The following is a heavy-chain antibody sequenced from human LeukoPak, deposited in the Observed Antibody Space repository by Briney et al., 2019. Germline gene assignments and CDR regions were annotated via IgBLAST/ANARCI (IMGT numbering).Heavy chain of an antibody. CDR3: ARTPIVVVPAAMGGYDAFDI. J-gene: IGHJ3*02. Sequence: SQTLSLTCTVSGGSISSGSYYWSWIRQPAGKGLEWIGRIYTRGSTNYNPSLKSRVTISVDTSKNQFSLKLSSVTAADTAVYYCARTPIVVVPAAMGGYDAFDIWGQGTMVTVSS. V-gene: IGHV4-61*02. D-gene: IGHD2-2*01. CDR2: IYTRGST. CDR1: GGSISSGSYY.